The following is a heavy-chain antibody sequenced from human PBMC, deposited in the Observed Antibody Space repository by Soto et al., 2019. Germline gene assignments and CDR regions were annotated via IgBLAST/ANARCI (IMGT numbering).Heavy chain of an antibody. D-gene: IGHD5-18*01. J-gene: IGHJ4*02. CDR1: GFTFSSYW. V-gene: IGHV3-7*05. CDR3: ARGRYNYGYYFDY. Sequence: WVSLRLSCAASGFTFSSYWMSWVRQAPGKGLEWMANIKEDGSEKYYVDSVKGRFTISRDNAKNSLYLQMNSLRAEDTAVYYCARGRYNYGYYFDYWGQGTLVTVSS. CDR2: IKEDGSEK.